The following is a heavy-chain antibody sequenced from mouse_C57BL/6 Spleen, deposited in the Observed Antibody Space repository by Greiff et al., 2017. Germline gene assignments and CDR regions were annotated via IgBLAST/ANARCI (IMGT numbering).Heavy chain of an antibody. CDR1: GYTFTSYW. V-gene: IGHV1-59*01. D-gene: IGHD2-4*01. Sequence: QVQLQQPGAELVRPGTSVKLSCKASGYTFTSYWMHWVKQRPGQGLEWIGVIDPSDSYTNYNQKFKGKATLTVDTSSSTAYMQLSSLTSEDSAVXYCASLYDYDGGFDYWGQGTTLTVSS. CDR3: ASLYDYDGGFDY. CDR2: IDPSDSYT. J-gene: IGHJ2*01.